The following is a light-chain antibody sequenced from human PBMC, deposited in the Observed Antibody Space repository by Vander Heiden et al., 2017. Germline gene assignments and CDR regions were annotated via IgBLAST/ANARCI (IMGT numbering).Light chain of an antibody. J-gene: IGKJ5*01. CDR1: QSVSSSN. CDR3: QQYNNWPPSIT. V-gene: IGKV3-15*01. CDR2: GVS. Sequence: EIVLTQSPATLSVSPGETATLSCRASQSVSSSNLAWYQHKPGQAPRLLIYGVSTRATGVPARLSGGGSGTEFTLTISSLHSEDVALYSCQQYNNWPPSITFGQGTRLEIK.